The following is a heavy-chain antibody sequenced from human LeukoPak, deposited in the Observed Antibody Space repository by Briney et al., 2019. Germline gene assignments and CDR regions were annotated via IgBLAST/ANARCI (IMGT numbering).Heavy chain of an antibody. V-gene: IGHV3-23*01. CDR3: AKALYYYDSSGHNDAFDI. J-gene: IGHJ3*02. CDR1: GFTFSSYA. Sequence: GGSLRLSCAASGFTFSSYAVSWVRQAPGKGLEWVSAISGSGGSTYYADSVKGRFTISRDNSKNTLYLQMNSLRAEDTAVYYCAKALYYYDSSGHNDAFDIWGQGTMVTVSS. D-gene: IGHD3-22*01. CDR2: ISGSGGST.